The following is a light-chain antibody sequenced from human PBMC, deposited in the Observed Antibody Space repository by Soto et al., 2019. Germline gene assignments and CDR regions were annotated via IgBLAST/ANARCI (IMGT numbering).Light chain of an antibody. CDR2: GAS. CDR1: QSVSRDF. CDR3: QQYGSSPTWT. Sequence: EIVLTQSPDTLSLSPGERATLSCRASQSVSRDFLAWYQQKPGQAPRLLIYGASSRATGIPDRFSGSGSGTDFTLTISRLEPEDFAVYYCQQYGSSPTWTFGQGTKVDIK. V-gene: IGKV3-20*01. J-gene: IGKJ1*01.